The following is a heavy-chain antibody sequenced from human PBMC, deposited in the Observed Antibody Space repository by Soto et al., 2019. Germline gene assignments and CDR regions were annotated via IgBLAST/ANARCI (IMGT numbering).Heavy chain of an antibody. CDR3: ARQGGDYVCDY. V-gene: IGHV4-59*08. D-gene: IGHD3-16*01. CDR1: GGSISSYY. J-gene: IGHJ4*02. CDR2: IYYSGST. Sequence: QVQLQESGPGLVKPSETLSLTCTVSGGSISSYYWSWIRQPPGKGLEWIGYIYYSGSTTYNTSLKSRGTISVDTYKNQFSLKLSSVTAAHTDVYYCARQGGDYVCDYWGQGTQVTVSS.